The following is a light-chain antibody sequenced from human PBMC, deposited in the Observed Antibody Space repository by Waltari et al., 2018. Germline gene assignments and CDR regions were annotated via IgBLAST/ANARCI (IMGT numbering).Light chain of an antibody. CDR2: AAS. V-gene: IGKV1-39*01. J-gene: IGKJ2*01. CDR3: QQSYSTPYT. Sequence: DIQMTQSPSSLFASVGDRVTITCRASQSINTYLNWYQQKPGKVPNLLIYAASSLQTGGPSRFSGSGSGTDFTLTISSLQPEDFVTYYCQQSYSTPYTFGQGTKLEIK. CDR1: QSINTY.